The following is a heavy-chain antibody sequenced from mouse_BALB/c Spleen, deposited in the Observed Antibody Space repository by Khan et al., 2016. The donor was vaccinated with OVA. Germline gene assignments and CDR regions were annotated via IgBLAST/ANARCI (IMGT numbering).Heavy chain of an antibody. CDR2: IVPFSGGT. V-gene: IGHV1S135*01. D-gene: IGHD2-2*01. CDR1: GYSFTSYY. Sequence: EVQLQQSGPELMKPGASVKISCKASGYSFTSYYIHWLMQSLGKSLEWIGYIVPFSGGTTYNQTFKGKATLTVDKSSSPAYIHLSTLTTEDSAVYCGRRRGYVALFTYWGQGTLVTVSA. CDR3: RRRGYVALFTY. J-gene: IGHJ3*01.